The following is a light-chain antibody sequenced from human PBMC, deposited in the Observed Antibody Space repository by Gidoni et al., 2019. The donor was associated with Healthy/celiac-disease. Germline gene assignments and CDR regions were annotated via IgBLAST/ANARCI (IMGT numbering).Light chain of an antibody. CDR3: QSYDSSLSGGGV. CDR2: GNS. V-gene: IGLV1-40*01. Sequence: QSVLPPPPSVSGAPGQRVTLSCTGSSSNIGAGYDVHWYQQLPGTAPKLLSYGNSNRPSGVPDRFSGSKAGTSASLAITGLQAEDEADYYCQSYDSSLSGGGVFGGGTKLTVL. J-gene: IGLJ3*02. CDR1: SSNIGAGYD.